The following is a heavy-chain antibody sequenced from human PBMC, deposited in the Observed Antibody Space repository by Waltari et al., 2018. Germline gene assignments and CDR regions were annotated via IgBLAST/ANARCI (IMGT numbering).Heavy chain of an antibody. Sequence: QVQLQESGPGLVKPSETLSLTCAVSGYSISSGYYWGWIRQPPGKGLEWIGSIYHSGSTYYNPSIKSRVTISVDTSKNQFSLKLSSVTAADTAVYYCARGRWLQPNFDYWGQGTLVTVSS. CDR2: IYHSGST. V-gene: IGHV4-38-2*01. CDR3: ARGRWLQPNFDY. CDR1: GYSISSGYY. D-gene: IGHD5-12*01. J-gene: IGHJ4*02.